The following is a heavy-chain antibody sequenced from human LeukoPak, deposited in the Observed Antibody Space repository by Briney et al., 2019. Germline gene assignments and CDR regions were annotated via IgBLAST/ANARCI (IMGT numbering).Heavy chain of an antibody. CDR1: GYTFTSYD. J-gene: IGHJ6*03. V-gene: IGHV1-8*01. Sequence: ASVKVSCKASGYTFTSYDINWVRQATGQGLEWMGWMNPNSGNTGYAQKFQGRVTMTRNTSISIAYMELSSLRSEDTAVYYCARGSRKAARPNRRYYYYYMDVWGKGTTVTVSS. CDR2: MNPNSGNT. CDR3: ARGSRKAARPNRRYYYYYMDV. D-gene: IGHD6-6*01.